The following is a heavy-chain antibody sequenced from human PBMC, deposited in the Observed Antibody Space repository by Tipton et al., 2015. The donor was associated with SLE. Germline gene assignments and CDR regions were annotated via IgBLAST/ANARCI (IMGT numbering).Heavy chain of an antibody. Sequence: TLSLTCTVSGGSISSGGYYWSWIRPHPGKGLEWIGYIYYSGSTYYNPSLKSRVTISVNTSKNQFSLKLSSVTAADTAVYYCARHSRSGYDYREAYFDYWGQGTLVTVSS. CDR3: ARHSRSGYDYREAYFDY. J-gene: IGHJ4*02. CDR1: GGSISSGGYY. V-gene: IGHV4-31*03. D-gene: IGHD5-12*01. CDR2: IYYSGST.